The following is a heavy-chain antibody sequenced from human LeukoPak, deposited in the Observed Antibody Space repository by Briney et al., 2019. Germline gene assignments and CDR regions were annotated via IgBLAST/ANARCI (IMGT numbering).Heavy chain of an antibody. CDR3: AREAPLRFLEWFSSGYGMDV. J-gene: IGHJ6*02. CDR1: GYTFTSYG. D-gene: IGHD3-3*01. V-gene: IGHV1-18*01. Sequence: ASVKVSCKASGYTFTSYGISWVQQAPGQGLEWMGWISAYNGNTNYAQKLQGRVTMTTDTSTSTAYMELRSLRSDDTAVYYCAREAPLRFLEWFSSGYGMDVWGQGTTVTVSS. CDR2: ISAYNGNT.